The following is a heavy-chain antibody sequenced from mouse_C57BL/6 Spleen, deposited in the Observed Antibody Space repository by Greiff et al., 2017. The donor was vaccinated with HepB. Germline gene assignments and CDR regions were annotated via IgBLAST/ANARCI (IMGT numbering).Heavy chain of an antibody. CDR2: INPNNGGT. V-gene: IGHV1-26*01. CDR3: ARYSDGYYVGY. CDR1: GYTFTDYY. J-gene: IGHJ2*01. Sequence: VQLQQSGPELVKPGASVKISCKASGYTFTDYYMNWVKQSHGKSLEWIGDINPNNGGTSYNQKFKGKATLTVDKSSSTAYMELRSLTSEDSAVYYCARYSDGYYVGYWGQGTTLTVSS. D-gene: IGHD2-3*01.